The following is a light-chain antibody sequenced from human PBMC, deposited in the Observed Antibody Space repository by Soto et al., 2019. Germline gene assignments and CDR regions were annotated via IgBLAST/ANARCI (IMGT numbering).Light chain of an antibody. Sequence: IQMTQSPSTLSASVGDRVTITCRASQSISSWLAWYQQKPGKAPKLLIYKASTLESGVPSNFSGSGSGTEFSLTISSLRPEDFATYYCQQYNAYPWTFGQGTKVDIK. CDR2: KAS. CDR1: QSISSW. CDR3: QQYNAYPWT. J-gene: IGKJ1*01. V-gene: IGKV1-5*03.